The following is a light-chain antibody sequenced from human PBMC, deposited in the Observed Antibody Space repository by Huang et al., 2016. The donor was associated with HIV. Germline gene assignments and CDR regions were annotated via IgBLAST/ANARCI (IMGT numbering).Light chain of an antibody. V-gene: IGKV4-1*01. J-gene: IGKJ2*02. CDR2: WAS. CDR3: QQYYSTPWT. Sequence: DIVMTQSPDSLTVSLGERATINCKSSQSVLYSSNNKSYLAWYQQKPRQPPSLLIYWASTREFGVPDRFSGSGSGTDFTLTISSPQAEDVAVYYCQQYYSTPWTFGQGTKLEIK. CDR1: QSVLYSSNNKSY.